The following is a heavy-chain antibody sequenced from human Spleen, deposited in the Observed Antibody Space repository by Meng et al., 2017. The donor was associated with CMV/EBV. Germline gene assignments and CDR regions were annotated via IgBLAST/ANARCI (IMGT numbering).Heavy chain of an antibody. Sequence: GESLKISCVASGFNFSPYSMNWVRQAPGKGLEWVSSISSSSSYIYYADSVKGRFTISRDNAKNSLYLQMNSLRAEDTAVYYCVRYMADSWFDPWGQGTLVTVSS. D-gene: IGHD5-24*01. J-gene: IGHJ5*02. V-gene: IGHV3-21*01. CDR2: ISSSSSYI. CDR1: GFNFSPYS. CDR3: VRYMADSWFDP.